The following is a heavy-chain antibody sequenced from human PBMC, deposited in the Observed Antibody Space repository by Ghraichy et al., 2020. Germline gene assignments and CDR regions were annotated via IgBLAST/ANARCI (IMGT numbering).Heavy chain of an antibody. CDR2: IYYSGST. D-gene: IGHD3-3*01. Sequence: SQTLSLTCTVSGGSISSYYWSWIRQPPGKGLEWIGYIYYSGSTNYNPSLKSRVTISVDTSKNQFSLKLSSVTAADTAVYYCATQGKKDIFRVNYYYYGMDVWGQGTTVTVSS. J-gene: IGHJ6*02. CDR3: ATQGKKDIFRVNYYYYGMDV. CDR1: GGSISSYY. V-gene: IGHV4-59*01.